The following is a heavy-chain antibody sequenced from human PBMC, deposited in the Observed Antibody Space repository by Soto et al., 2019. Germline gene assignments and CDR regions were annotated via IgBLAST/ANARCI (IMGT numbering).Heavy chain of an antibody. V-gene: IGHV5-10-1*01. CDR1: GYSFTSYW. CDR3: ARQKVVAATRGPRYYYGMAV. CDR2: IDPSDSYT. J-gene: IGHJ6*02. D-gene: IGHD2-15*01. Sequence: ESLKISCKGSGYSFTSYWISWVRQMPGKGLEWMGRIDPSDSYTNYSPSFQGHVTISADKSISTAYLQWSSLKASDTAMYYCARQKVVAATRGPRYYYGMAVWGQGTTVTVSS.